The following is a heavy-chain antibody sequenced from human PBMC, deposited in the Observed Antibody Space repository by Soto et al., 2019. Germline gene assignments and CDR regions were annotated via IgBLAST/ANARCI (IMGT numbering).Heavy chain of an antibody. V-gene: IGHV3-7*01. D-gene: IGHD2-15*01. J-gene: IGHJ4*02. CDR2: IRQDGSEK. CDR3: ANNRGGYCRAGSGGRCYGDGISDF. CDR1: GFTFSSYA. Sequence: GGSLRLSCAASGFTFSSYAMSWVRQAPGKGLEWVANIRQDGSEKYYVDSVKGRFTISRDNAKNSLYLQMNSLRAEDTAVYYCANNRGGYCRAGSGGRCYGDGISDFWGQGTLVTVSS.